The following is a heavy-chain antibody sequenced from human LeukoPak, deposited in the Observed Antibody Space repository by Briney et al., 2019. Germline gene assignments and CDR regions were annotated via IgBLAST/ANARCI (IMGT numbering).Heavy chain of an antibody. CDR1: GGSISSSSYY. Sequence: SETLSLTCTVSGGSISSSSYYWGWIRQPPGKGLEWIGYIYYSGSTNYNPSLKSRVTISVDTSKNQFSLKLSSVTAADTAVYYCARDTAHTMVRGVIIRPRLFDYWGQGTLVTVSS. CDR2: IYYSGST. J-gene: IGHJ4*02. CDR3: ARDTAHTMVRGVIIRPRLFDY. V-gene: IGHV4-61*05. D-gene: IGHD3-10*01.